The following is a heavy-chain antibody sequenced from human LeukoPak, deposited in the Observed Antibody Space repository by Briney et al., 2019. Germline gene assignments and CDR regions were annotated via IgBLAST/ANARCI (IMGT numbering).Heavy chain of an antibody. CDR3: AKQIGGSGWQIVDY. V-gene: IGHV3-23*01. D-gene: IGHD6-19*01. J-gene: IGHJ4*02. CDR1: GFTFSSSA. Sequence: GGSLRLSCAASGFTFSSSAMSWVRQVPGKGLEWVSGISASGGSTSYADSVKGRFTISRDNAKNSLYLQMNSLRAEDTAVYYCAKQIGGSGWQIVDYWGQGTLVTVSS. CDR2: ISASGGST.